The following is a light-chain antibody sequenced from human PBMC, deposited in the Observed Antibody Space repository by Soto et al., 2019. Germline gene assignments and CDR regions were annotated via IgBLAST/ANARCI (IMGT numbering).Light chain of an antibody. CDR3: QQDGSSPLYT. CDR1: QSLSSSS. CDR2: AAS. J-gene: IGKJ2*01. V-gene: IGKV3-20*01. Sequence: DIVLTQSPGTLSLSQGDRATLSCRASQSLSSSSLAWYQQKPRQAPRLLIHAASSRDTGIPDRFSTSGSGTDFTLTISRLEPEDFAISYCQQDGSSPLYTFGQGTKLEIQ.